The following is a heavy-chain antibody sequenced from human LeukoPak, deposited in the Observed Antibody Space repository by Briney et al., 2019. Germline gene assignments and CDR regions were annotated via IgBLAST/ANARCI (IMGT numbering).Heavy chain of an antibody. J-gene: IGHJ5*02. CDR2: IYYSGNA. V-gene: IGHV4-59*01. D-gene: IGHD5-24*01. CDR1: GGSIGSYY. Sequence: SETLSLTCTVSGGSIGSYYWSWIREPPGKGLEWIGYIYYSGNANYNSSLKSRVTISVDTSKNQFSLKLSSVTAADTAVYYCARERDGYNHWGQGTLVTVYS. CDR3: ARERDGYNH.